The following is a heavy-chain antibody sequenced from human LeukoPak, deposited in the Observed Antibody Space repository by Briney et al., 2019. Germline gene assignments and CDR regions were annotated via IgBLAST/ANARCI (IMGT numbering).Heavy chain of an antibody. CDR2: IDPSDSDI. J-gene: IGHJ4*02. D-gene: IGHD7-27*01. V-gene: IGHV5-51*01. CDR1: GYSFTSYW. CDR3: ARQTAMGRSGDY. Sequence: GESLKVSCKASGYSFTSYWIGWGRWMPGKGLEWMGIIDPSDSDIRYTPSFQGQVTISADKSLSTAYLQWNSLKASDTAIYYCARQTAMGRSGDYWGQGTLVTVSS.